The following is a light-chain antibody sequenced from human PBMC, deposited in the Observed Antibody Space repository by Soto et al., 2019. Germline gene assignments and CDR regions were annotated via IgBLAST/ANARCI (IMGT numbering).Light chain of an antibody. CDR2: EVS. CDR3: SSYESSNNLGHV. CDR1: SSNVGGYNY. Sequence: QSVLTQPPSASGSPGQSVTISCTGTSSNVGGYNYVSWYQQHPGKAPKLMIYEVSKRPSGVPDRFSGSKSGNTASLTVSGPQAEDEADYYCSSYESSNNLGHVFGTGTKVTVL. V-gene: IGLV2-8*01. J-gene: IGLJ1*01.